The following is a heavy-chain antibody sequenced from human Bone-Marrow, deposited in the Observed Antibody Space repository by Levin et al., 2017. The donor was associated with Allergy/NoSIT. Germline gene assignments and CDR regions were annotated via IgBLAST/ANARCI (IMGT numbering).Heavy chain of an antibody. CDR2: IIGSGTLT. D-gene: IGHD4-11*01. CDR3: ARAPGQYHMDI. CDR1: GFTFSSYA. Sequence: QSGGSLRLSCTVSGFTFSSYAMTWVRQGPGAGLEWVSAIIGSGTLTYYADSVKGRFTISRENARNTVYLQMTSLRAEDTAVYYCARAPGQYHMDIWGKGTTVTVSS. V-gene: IGHV3-23*01. J-gene: IGHJ6*03.